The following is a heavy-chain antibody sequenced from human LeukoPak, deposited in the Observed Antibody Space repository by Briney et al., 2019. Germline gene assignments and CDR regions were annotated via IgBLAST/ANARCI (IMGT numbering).Heavy chain of an antibody. D-gene: IGHD3-10*01. CDR2: ISGSGGST. J-gene: IGHJ4*02. Sequence: GGSLRLSCAASGFTFSSYAMSWVRQAPGKGLEWVSAISGSGGSTYYADSVKGRFTISRDNSKNTLYLQMNSLRAEDTAVYYCAKSPHYYGSGSYFDYWGQGTLVTVSS. CDR1: GFTFSSYA. CDR3: AKSPHYYGSGSYFDY. V-gene: IGHV3-23*01.